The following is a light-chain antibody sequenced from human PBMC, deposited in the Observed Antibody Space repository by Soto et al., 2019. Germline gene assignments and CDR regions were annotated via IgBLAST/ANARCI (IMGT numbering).Light chain of an antibody. Sequence: QSVLTQPPSASGTPGQRVTISCSGSSSNIGSNYVYWYQQLPGTAPKLLIYSNNQRPPGVPDRFSGSKSGTSASLAISGLRSEDEADYYCAAWDDSLSAFYVFGTGTKLTVL. CDR3: AAWDDSLSAFYV. CDR2: SNN. J-gene: IGLJ1*01. V-gene: IGLV1-47*02. CDR1: SSNIGSNY.